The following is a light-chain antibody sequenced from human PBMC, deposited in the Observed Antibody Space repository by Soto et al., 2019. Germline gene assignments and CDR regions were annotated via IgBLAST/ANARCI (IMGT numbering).Light chain of an antibody. V-gene: IGKV1-5*03. CDR3: QQYSAFPWT. Sequence: DIQMTQSPSTLSASVGDIVTITCRASQDISAWLAWYQQKPGKPPKLVIYKATALETGVPSRFSGSGSGTEFTLTISSMQPDDFTSYYCQQYSAFPWTFGQGTKVAIK. J-gene: IGKJ1*01. CDR1: QDISAW. CDR2: KAT.